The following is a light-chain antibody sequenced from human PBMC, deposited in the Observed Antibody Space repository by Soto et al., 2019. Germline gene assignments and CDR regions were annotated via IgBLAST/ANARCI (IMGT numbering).Light chain of an antibody. CDR3: HQRQSWPRT. Sequence: IMLTQSPATLSSFTGDRVTLSCRASQYINTRLAWYQHRPGQAPRLLIYQTSLRAAGIPARFSASGSGTDFTLTISDVQPEDFALYYCHQRQSWPRTFGQGTKVDIK. CDR2: QTS. V-gene: IGKV3-11*01. CDR1: QYINTR. J-gene: IGKJ1*01.